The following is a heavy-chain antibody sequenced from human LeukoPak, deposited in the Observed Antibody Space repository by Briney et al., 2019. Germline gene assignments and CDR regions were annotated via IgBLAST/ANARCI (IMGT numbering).Heavy chain of an antibody. J-gene: IGHJ4*02. CDR3: ARVSSGSYYILDY. Sequence: PGGSLRLSCAASGFTFSSYDMNWVRQAPVKGLEWVSYISSSGSTIYYADSVKGRLTISRDNAKNSLYLQMSSLRAEDTAVYYCARVSSGSYYILDYWGQGTLVTVSS. CDR1: GFTFSSYD. V-gene: IGHV3-48*03. D-gene: IGHD1-26*01. CDR2: ISSSGSTI.